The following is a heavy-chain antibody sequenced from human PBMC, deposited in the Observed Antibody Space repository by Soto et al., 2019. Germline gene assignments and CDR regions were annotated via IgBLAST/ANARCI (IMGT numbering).Heavy chain of an antibody. D-gene: IGHD2-21*01. CDR1: GFMFSAYW. J-gene: IGHJ4*02. V-gene: IGHV3-7*01. Sequence: PGGSLRLSCAASGFMFSAYWMSWVRRDPGKGLEWVATISGGASDKFYVDSVKGRFTISRDDSKNTLYLQMNSLRDEDTAVYYCVREDWHRFDSWGQGTLVTVSS. CDR2: ISGGASDK. CDR3: VREDWHRFDS.